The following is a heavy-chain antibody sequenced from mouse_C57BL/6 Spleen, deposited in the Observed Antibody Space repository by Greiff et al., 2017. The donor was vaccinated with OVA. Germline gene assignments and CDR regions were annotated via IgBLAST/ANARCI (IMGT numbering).Heavy chain of an antibody. Sequence: DVMLVESGGGLVKPGGSLKLSCAASGFTFSSYAMSWVRQTPEKRLEWVATISDGGSYTYYPDNVKGRFTISRDNAKNNLYLQMSHLKSEDTAMYYCARDGYDYDWFAYWGQGTLVTVSA. J-gene: IGHJ3*01. CDR1: GFTFSSYA. D-gene: IGHD2-4*01. CDR2: ISDGGSYT. CDR3: ARDGYDYDWFAY. V-gene: IGHV5-4*01.